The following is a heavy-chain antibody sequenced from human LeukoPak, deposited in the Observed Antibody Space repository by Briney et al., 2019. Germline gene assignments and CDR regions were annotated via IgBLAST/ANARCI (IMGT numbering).Heavy chain of an antibody. V-gene: IGHV3-48*03. CDR3: AESPYCSGGTCYSFWGY. J-gene: IGHJ4*02. Sequence: GGSLRLSCAASAFAFSSHEMNWLRQAPGKGMEWVSYISGSGTNTNYADSVKGRFTISRDNAKNSLFLQMNSLRDDDTAVYYCAESPYCSGGTCYSFWGYWGQGTLVTVSS. D-gene: IGHD2-15*01. CDR2: ISGSGTNT. CDR1: AFAFSSHE.